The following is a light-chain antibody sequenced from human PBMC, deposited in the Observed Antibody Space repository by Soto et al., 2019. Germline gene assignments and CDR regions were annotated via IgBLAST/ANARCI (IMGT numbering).Light chain of an antibody. Sequence: QSALTQPASVSGSPGQSIAISCTGTSSDVGGYNFVSWYQQHPGKAPKLVIYDVNIRPSGVSDRFSGSKSGNTASLTISGLQAEDEAEYYCSSYSVSSTLVVFGGGTQLTVL. V-gene: IGLV2-14*03. CDR2: DVN. CDR1: SSDVGGYNF. J-gene: IGLJ2*01. CDR3: SSYSVSSTLVV.